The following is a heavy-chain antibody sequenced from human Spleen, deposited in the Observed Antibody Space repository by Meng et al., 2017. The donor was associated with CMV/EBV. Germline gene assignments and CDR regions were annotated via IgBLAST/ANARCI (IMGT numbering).Heavy chain of an antibody. V-gene: IGHV3-7*01. Sequence: GESLKISCAASGFTFSSYWMSWVRQAPGKGLEWVANIKQDESEKYNVDSVEGRFTISRDNSKNTLYLQMDSLRAEDTAVYYCMGFCSGTRCPIGQGPNYWGQGTLVTVSS. D-gene: IGHD2-2*01. CDR2: IKQDESEK. CDR3: MGFCSGTRCPIGQGPNY. J-gene: IGHJ4*02. CDR1: GFTFSSYW.